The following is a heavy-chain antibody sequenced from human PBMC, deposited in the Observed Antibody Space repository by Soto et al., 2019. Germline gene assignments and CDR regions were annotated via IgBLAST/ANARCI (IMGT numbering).Heavy chain of an antibody. J-gene: IGHJ6*04. V-gene: IGHV3-74*01. CDR3: ARDKSLTRYCTNGVCYPLDV. D-gene: IGHD2-8*01. CDR2: INSGGSST. CDR1: GFTFSSYW. Sequence: GGPLRLSCAASGFTFSSYWMHWVRQAPGKGLVWVSRINSGGSSTSYADSVKGRFTISRDNAKNTLYLQMNSLRAEDTAVYYCARDKSLTRYCTNGVCYPLDVWGKGTTVTVSS.